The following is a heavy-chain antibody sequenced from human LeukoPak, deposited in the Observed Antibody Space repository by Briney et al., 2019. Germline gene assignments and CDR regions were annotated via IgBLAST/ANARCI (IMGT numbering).Heavy chain of an antibody. V-gene: IGHV3-7*01. CDR1: GFTFSGSW. CDR3: ARDSGSYYAWTYFDY. D-gene: IGHD1-26*01. Sequence: GGSLRLSCAASGFTFSGSWMSWVRQAPGKGLEWVANIKQDGSEKYYVDSVKGRFTISRDNAKNSLYLQMISLRAEDTAVYYCARDSGSYYAWTYFDYWGQGTLVTVSS. CDR2: IKQDGSEK. J-gene: IGHJ4*02.